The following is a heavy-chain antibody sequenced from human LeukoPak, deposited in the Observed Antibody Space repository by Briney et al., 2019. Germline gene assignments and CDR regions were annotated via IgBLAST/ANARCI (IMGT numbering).Heavy chain of an antibody. D-gene: IGHD2-15*01. CDR3: ARDAVVVAGDAFDI. CDR2: IIPIFGTA. CDR1: GGTFSNYA. V-gene: IGHV1-69*06. J-gene: IGHJ3*02. Sequence: GASVKVSCKASGGTFSNYAITWVRQAPGQGLEWMGGIIPIFGTANYAQQFQGRVTLTADKSTSAAYMELSSLTSEDTAVYYCARDAVVVAGDAFDIWGQGTMVTVSS.